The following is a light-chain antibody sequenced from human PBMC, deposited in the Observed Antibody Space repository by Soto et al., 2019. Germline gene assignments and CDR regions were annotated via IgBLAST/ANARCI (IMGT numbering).Light chain of an antibody. Sequence: DIVMTQSPDSLAVSLGERATINCKSSQSVLYSANNKNYFAWYQQKPGQPPKLLIYWASTRESGVPDRFSGSRSGTDFTLTISSLQAEDVAIYYCQQYHTTPWTFGQGTKVEIK. CDR1: QSVLYSANNKNY. CDR3: QQYHTTPWT. CDR2: WAS. J-gene: IGKJ1*01. V-gene: IGKV4-1*01.